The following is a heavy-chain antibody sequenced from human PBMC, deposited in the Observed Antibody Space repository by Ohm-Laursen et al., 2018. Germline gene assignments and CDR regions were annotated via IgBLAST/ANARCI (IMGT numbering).Heavy chain of an antibody. D-gene: IGHD3-22*01. V-gene: IGHV4-59*01. Sequence: GTLSLTCSVSGASISSYYWTWIRQPPGKGLEWIGYIYYRGTTNYNPSLKSRVTISVDTSKNQFSLKLSSVTAADTALYYCARIESDSGGYWYFGMDVWGQGTTVTVSS. J-gene: IGHJ6*02. CDR2: IYYRGTT. CDR3: ARIESDSGGYWYFGMDV. CDR1: GASISSYY.